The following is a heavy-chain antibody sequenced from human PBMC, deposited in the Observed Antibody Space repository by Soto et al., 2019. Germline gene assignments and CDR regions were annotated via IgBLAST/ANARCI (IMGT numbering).Heavy chain of an antibody. V-gene: IGHV5-51*01. CDR1: GYSFTSYW. Sequence: GESLKISCKGSGYSFTSYWIGWVRQMPGKGLEWMGIIYPGDSDTRYSPSFQGQVTISADKSISTAYLQWSSLKASDTAMYYCASSGYSGYDPPYYYYYGMDVWGQGTTVTVSS. CDR3: ASSGYSGYDPPYYYYYGMDV. CDR2: IYPGDSDT. D-gene: IGHD5-12*01. J-gene: IGHJ6*02.